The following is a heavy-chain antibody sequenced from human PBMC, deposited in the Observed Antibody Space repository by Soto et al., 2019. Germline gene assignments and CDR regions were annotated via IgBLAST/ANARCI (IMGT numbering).Heavy chain of an antibody. D-gene: IGHD4-4*01. CDR1: GGTFSSYA. Sequence: QVQLVQSGAEVKKPGSSVKVSCKASGGTFSSYAISWVRQAPGQGLEWMGGIIPIFGTANYAQKFQGRVTITADESTSTDYMELSSLRSEDTAVYYCARGTVTVDYYYYGMDVWGQGTTVAVSS. V-gene: IGHV1-69*01. J-gene: IGHJ6*02. CDR2: IIPIFGTA. CDR3: ARGTVTVDYYYYGMDV.